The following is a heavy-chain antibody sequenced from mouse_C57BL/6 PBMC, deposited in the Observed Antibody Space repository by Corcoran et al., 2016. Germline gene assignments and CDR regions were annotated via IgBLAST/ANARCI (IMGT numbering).Heavy chain of an antibody. Sequence: EVQLQQSGPELVKPGASVKISCKASGYTFTDYYMNWVKQSHGKSLEWIGDINPNNGGTSYNQKFKGKATLTVDKSSSTAYMELRSLTSEDSAVYYCASGGLPGTWFAYWGQGTLVTVSA. D-gene: IGHD3-3*01. CDR2: INPNNGGT. CDR1: GYTFTDYY. CDR3: ASGGLPGTWFAY. V-gene: IGHV1-26*01. J-gene: IGHJ3*01.